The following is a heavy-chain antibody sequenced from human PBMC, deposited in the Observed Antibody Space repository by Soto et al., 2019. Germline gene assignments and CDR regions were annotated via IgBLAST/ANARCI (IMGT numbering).Heavy chain of an antibody. CDR2: FRTGGDGGTT. D-gene: IGHD1-1*01. CDR3: AKKVNSGPGSQYFDY. V-gene: IGHV3-23*01. CDR1: GFTFRSYS. Sequence: GGSLRLSCAASGFTFRSYSMSWVRQAPGKGLEWVSGFRTGGDGGTTYYADSVKGRFTISRDNSKNTLFLQMNSLRAEDTAIYYCAKKVNSGPGSQYFDYWGQGTLVTVSS. J-gene: IGHJ4*02.